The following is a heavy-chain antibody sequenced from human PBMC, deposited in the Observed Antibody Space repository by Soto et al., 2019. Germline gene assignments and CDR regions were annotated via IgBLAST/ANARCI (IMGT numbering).Heavy chain of an antibody. D-gene: IGHD6-13*01. Sequence: EVQLVESGGGLVQPGGSLRLCCEASGFTFSNYWMHWVRQSPGKGLLWVSRINTDGSSTNYADSVEGRFTISRDNAKNTLFLQMNSLRGEDTAEYYCVRGTSNWYGIDFWGQGTLVTVSS. V-gene: IGHV3-74*01. CDR2: INTDGSST. CDR3: VRGTSNWYGIDF. CDR1: GFTFSNYW. J-gene: IGHJ4*02.